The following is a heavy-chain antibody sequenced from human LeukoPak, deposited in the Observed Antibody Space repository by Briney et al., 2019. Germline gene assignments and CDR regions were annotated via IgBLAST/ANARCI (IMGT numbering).Heavy chain of an antibody. J-gene: IGHJ6*02. CDR3: ATVINEGKQLAYYYYFGMDV. CDR2: ISFDGNNQ. D-gene: IGHD6-13*01. V-gene: IGHV3-30-3*01. Sequence: QPGGSLTLSCAASGFTFSTSVIHWVPHAPDEGLEWVAHISFDGNNQYYTDSEKGRFTLSRDNSKHTVYLQMNSLGVEDTAVYYCATVINEGKQLAYYYYFGMDVWGQGPTVTVSS. CDR1: GFTFSTSV.